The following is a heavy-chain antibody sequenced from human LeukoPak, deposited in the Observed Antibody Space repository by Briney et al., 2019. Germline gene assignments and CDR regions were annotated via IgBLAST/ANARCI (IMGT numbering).Heavy chain of an antibody. CDR1: GFTFSGYG. J-gene: IGHJ4*02. Sequence: GGSLRLSCAASGFTFSGYGMHWVRQAPGKGLEGVAFIRYDGSNKYYADSVKGRFTISRDNSKNTLYLQMNSLRAEDTAVYYCAKDGSGSYPFRYWGQGTLVTVSS. V-gene: IGHV3-30*02. D-gene: IGHD3-10*01. CDR2: IRYDGSNK. CDR3: AKDGSGSYPFRY.